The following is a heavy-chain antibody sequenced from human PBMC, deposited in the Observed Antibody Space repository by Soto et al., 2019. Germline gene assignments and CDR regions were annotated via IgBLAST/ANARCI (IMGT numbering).Heavy chain of an antibody. CDR2: ISGSGGST. CDR1: GFTFSSYA. CDR3: AKLSRGGSSWNKFWFDP. J-gene: IGHJ5*02. D-gene: IGHD6-13*01. V-gene: IGHV3-23*01. Sequence: GGSLRLSCAASGFTFSSYAMSWVRQAPGKGLEWVSAISGSGGSTYYADSVKGRFTISRDNSKNTLYLQMNSLRAEDTAVYYCAKLSRGGSSWNKFWFDPWGQGTLVTVSS.